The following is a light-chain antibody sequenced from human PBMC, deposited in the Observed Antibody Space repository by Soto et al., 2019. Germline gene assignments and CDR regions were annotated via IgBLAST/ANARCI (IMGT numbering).Light chain of an antibody. J-gene: IGKJ2*01. V-gene: IGKV1-39*01. CDR3: QQSYSAPRT. CDR2: GAS. CDR1: QSIGTY. Sequence: DIQMTQSPSSLPASVGARIRITCRASQSIGTYLSWYQQKPGKAPKLLIYGASNLQSGVPSRFSGSGSETGFTLTISSLQPEDFATYYCQQSYSAPRTFGQGTKVDIK.